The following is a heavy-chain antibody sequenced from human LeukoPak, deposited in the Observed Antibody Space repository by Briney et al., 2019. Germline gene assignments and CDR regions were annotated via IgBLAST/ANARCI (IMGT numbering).Heavy chain of an antibody. CDR1: GFTFGDYA. V-gene: IGHV3-49*03. J-gene: IGHJ4*02. D-gene: IGHD5-24*01. Sequence: GGSLRLSCTASGFTFGDYAMSWFRQAPGKGLEWVGFIRSKAYGGTTEYAASVKGRFTISRDDSKSIAYLQMNSLKTEDTAVYYCASGVDGYNYDHWGQGTLVTVSS. CDR2: IRSKAYGGTT. CDR3: ASGVDGYNYDH.